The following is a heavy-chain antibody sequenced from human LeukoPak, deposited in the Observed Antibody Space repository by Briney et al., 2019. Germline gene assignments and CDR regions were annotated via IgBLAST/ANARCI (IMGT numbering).Heavy chain of an antibody. Sequence: GGSLRLSCAASGFTFSSYGIHWVRQAPGKGLEWVAFIRYDGNNKYYADSVKGRFTISRDNSKNTLYLQMNSLRAEDTAVYYCARGATIFGVVNYNWFDPWGQGTLVTVSS. CDR3: ARGATIFGVVNYNWFDP. CDR1: GFTFSSYG. V-gene: IGHV3-30*02. J-gene: IGHJ5*02. CDR2: IRYDGNNK. D-gene: IGHD3-3*01.